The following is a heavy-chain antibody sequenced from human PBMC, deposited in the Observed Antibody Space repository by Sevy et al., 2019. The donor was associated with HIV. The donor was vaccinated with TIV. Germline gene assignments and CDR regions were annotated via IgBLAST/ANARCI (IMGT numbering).Heavy chain of an antibody. J-gene: IGHJ4*02. CDR2: IWYDGSNK. V-gene: IGHV3-33*01. CDR1: GFTFSTYG. D-gene: IGHD3-22*01. Sequence: GGSLRLSCAASGFTFSTYGMHWVRQAPGKGLEWVAVIWYDGSNKYYADSMKGRFTISRDNSKNTLYLQMNSLRAEDTAVYYCARAYYDSSGYRYDYWGQGTLVTVSS. CDR3: ARAYYDSSGYRYDY.